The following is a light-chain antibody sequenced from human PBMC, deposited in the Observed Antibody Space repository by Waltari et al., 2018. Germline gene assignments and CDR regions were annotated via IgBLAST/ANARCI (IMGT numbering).Light chain of an antibody. Sequence: EIVLTQSPRTLSVSPGESATLSCRASQSAGSNVAWYQQRLGQPPRLLIYGASMRTGGIPDRFSGSGSGTEFTLTISSLQSADFAVYYCYQYNVWPRTFGQGTKVEVK. V-gene: IGKV3-15*01. CDR3: YQYNVWPRT. CDR1: QSAGSN. CDR2: GAS. J-gene: IGKJ1*01.